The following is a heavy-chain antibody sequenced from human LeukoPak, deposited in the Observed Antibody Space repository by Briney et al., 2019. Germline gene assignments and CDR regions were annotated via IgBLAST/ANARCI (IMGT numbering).Heavy chain of an antibody. Sequence: ASVKVSCKASGYTFTGYYIHWVRQAPGQGLEWVGWINPNSGGTNYAQKFQGRVTMTRDTSISTAYMELSRLRSDDTAVYYCARVGEYGSGSYLLHWGQGTLVTVSS. CDR3: ARVGEYGSGSYLLH. V-gene: IGHV1-2*02. CDR1: GYTFTGYY. CDR2: INPNSGGT. D-gene: IGHD3-10*01. J-gene: IGHJ4*02.